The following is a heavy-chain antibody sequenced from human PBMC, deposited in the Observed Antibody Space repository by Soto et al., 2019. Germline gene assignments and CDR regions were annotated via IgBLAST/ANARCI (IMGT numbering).Heavy chain of an antibody. CDR3: AIGSAGYYGSGVNSYDI. V-gene: IGHV1-18*01. D-gene: IGHD3-10*01. J-gene: IGHJ3*02. CDR2: ISAYNGNT. Sequence: GASVKVSCKASGYTFASYGRSWVRQAPGQGHEWMEWISAYNGNTNYAQKLQGRVTMTTDTSTSTAYMELRSLRSDDTAVYYCAIGSAGYYGSGVNSYDIWGQGTMLTVSS. CDR1: GYTFASYG.